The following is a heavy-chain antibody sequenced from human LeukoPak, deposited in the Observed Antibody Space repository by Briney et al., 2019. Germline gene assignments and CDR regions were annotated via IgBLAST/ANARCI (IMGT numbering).Heavy chain of an antibody. CDR3: AKGLLWFGELSPAEYFQH. CDR1: GFRFDDYG. Sequence: GGSLRLSCAASGFRFDDYGMSWVRQAPGKGLEWVSDINWNGGSTAYADSVKGRFTISRDNSKNTLYLQMNSLRAEDTAVYYCAKGLLWFGELSPAEYFQHWGQGTLVTVSS. CDR2: INWNGGST. D-gene: IGHD3-10*01. J-gene: IGHJ1*01. V-gene: IGHV3-20*04.